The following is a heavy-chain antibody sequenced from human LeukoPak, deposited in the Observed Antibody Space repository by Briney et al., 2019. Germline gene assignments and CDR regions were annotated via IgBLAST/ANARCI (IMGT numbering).Heavy chain of an antibody. Sequence: PGGSLRLPCAASGFTFSSYWMHWVRQAPGKGLVWVSRSNSDGSSTSYADSVKGRFTISRDNAKNTLYLQMNSLRAEDTAVYYCARFRRYHLPPYYYYYMDVWGKGTTVTVSS. CDR3: ARFRRYHLPPYYYYYMDV. CDR2: SNSDGSST. V-gene: IGHV3-74*01. J-gene: IGHJ6*03. CDR1: GFTFSSYW. D-gene: IGHD2-2*01.